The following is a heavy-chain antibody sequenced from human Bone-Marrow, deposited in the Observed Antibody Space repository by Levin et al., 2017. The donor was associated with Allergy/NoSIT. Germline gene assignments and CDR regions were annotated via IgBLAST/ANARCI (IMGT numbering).Heavy chain of an antibody. CDR1: GGSFSGYY. J-gene: IGHJ5*02. CDR3: ARGAFYYSSSRGQSWFDP. V-gene: IGHV4-34*01. D-gene: IGHD6-13*01. CDR2: INHSGST. Sequence: SQTLSLTCAVYGGSFSGYYWSWIRQPPGKGLEWIGEINHSGSTNYNPSLKSRVTISVDTSKNQFSLKLSSVTAADTAVYYCARGAFYYSSSRGQSWFDPWGQGTLVTVSS.